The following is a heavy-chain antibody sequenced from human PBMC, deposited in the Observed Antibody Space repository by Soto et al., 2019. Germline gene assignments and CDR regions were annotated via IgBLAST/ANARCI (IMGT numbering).Heavy chain of an antibody. CDR3: GRGRSGEIVVFY. Sequence: QVQLVQSGAEVKKSGASVKVSCRASGYTFTGRHYILWVRQAPGQGFEWMGEIGPNSGATKYAQKFQGRVTMTSDTSISTTYMELRNLSPDDTAVYYCGRGRSGEIVVFYWGQGTLVTVYS. CDR1: GYTFTGRHY. J-gene: IGHJ4*02. CDR2: IGPNSGAT. D-gene: IGHD1-26*01. V-gene: IGHV1-2*02.